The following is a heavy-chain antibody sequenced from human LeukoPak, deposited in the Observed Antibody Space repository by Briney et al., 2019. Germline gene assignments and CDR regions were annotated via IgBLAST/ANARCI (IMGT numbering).Heavy chain of an antibody. J-gene: IGHJ4*02. Sequence: SETLSLTCTVSGGSISSYYWSWIRQPPGKGLEWIGYIYYSGSTNYNPSLKSRVTISVDTSKNQFSLKLSSVTAADTAVYYCAREWGSIDYWGQGTLVTVSS. D-gene: IGHD7-27*01. CDR3: AREWGSIDY. V-gene: IGHV4-59*01. CDR1: GGSISSYY. CDR2: IYYSGST.